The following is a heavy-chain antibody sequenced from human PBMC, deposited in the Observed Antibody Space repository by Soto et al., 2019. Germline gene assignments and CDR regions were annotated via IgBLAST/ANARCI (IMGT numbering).Heavy chain of an antibody. J-gene: IGHJ5*02. CDR3: ARDSAQYSSGWYYRKCWFDP. V-gene: IGHV3-21*01. CDR1: GFTFSSYS. D-gene: IGHD6-19*01. CDR2: ISSSSSYT. Sequence: GGSLRLSCAASGFTFSSYSMNWVRQAPGKGLEWVSSISSSSSYTYYADSVKGRFTISRDNAKNSLYLQMNSLRAEDTAVYYCARDSAQYSSGWYYRKCWFDPWGQGTLVTVSS.